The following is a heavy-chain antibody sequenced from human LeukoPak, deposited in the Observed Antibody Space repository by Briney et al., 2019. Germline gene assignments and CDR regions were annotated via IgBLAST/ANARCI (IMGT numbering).Heavy chain of an antibody. V-gene: IGHV3-9*01. CDR2: ISWNSGSI. Sequence: QPGRSLRLSCAASGFTFDDYAMHWVRQAPGKGLEWVSGISWNSGSIGHADSVKGRFTISRDNAKNSLYLQMNSLRAEDTALYYCAKDSRYYYYGMDVWGQGTTVTVSS. J-gene: IGHJ6*02. CDR3: AKDSRYYYYGMDV. CDR1: GFTFDDYA.